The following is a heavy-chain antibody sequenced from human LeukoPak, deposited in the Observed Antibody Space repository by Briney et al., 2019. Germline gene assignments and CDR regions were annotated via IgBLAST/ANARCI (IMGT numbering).Heavy chain of an antibody. V-gene: IGHV3-48*03. CDR2: ISSSGSTI. CDR1: GFTFSSYE. J-gene: IGHJ4*02. CDR3: ARDLSTYCGGDCYGIFDY. Sequence: GGSLRLSCAASGFTFSSYEMNWVRQAPGKGVQWVSYISSSGSTIYYADSVKGRFTISRDNAKNSLYLQMNSLRAEDTAVYYCARDLSTYCGGDCYGIFDYWGQGTLVTVSS. D-gene: IGHD2-21*02.